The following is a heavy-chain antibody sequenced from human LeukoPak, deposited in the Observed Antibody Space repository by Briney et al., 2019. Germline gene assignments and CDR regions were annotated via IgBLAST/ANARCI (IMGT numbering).Heavy chain of an antibody. Sequence: GGSLRLSCAASGFTFSSCAMTWVRQAPGKGLEWVSYISSSGSTIYYADSVKGRFTISRDNAKNSLYLQMNSLRAEDTAVYYCASGVAAAGTESYWGQGTLVTVSS. CDR1: GFTFSSCA. D-gene: IGHD6-13*01. CDR2: ISSSGSTI. CDR3: ASGVAAAGTESY. V-gene: IGHV3-11*01. J-gene: IGHJ4*02.